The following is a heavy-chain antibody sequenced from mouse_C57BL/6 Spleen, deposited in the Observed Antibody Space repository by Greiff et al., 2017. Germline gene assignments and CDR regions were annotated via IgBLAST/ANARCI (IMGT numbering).Heavy chain of an antibody. CDR3: ARSSNYNYFDY. CDR1: GYTFTSYW. CDR2: VDPSDSYT. V-gene: IGHV1-69*01. D-gene: IGHD2-5*01. J-gene: IGHJ2*01. Sequence: VQLQQPGAELVMPGASVKLSCKASGYTFTSYWMPWVKQRPGQGLEWIGEVDPSDSYTYYNQRFKGKSTLTVDKSSSTAYMQLSSLTSEDSAVYYCARSSNYNYFDYWGQGTTLTVSS.